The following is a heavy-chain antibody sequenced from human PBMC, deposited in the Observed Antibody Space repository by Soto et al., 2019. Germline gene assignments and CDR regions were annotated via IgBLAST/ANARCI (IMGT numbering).Heavy chain of an antibody. CDR3: ARVRRKPIFGVFIIPYYFDY. J-gene: IGHJ4*02. D-gene: IGHD3-3*01. Sequence: TLSLTCTVSGGSISSGDYYWSWIRQPPGKGLEWIGYIYYSGSTYYNPSLKSRVTISVDTSKNQFSLKLSSVTAADTAVYYCARVRRKPIFGVFIIPYYFDYWGQGTLVTVSS. CDR2: IYYSGST. CDR1: GGSISSGDYY. V-gene: IGHV4-30-4*01.